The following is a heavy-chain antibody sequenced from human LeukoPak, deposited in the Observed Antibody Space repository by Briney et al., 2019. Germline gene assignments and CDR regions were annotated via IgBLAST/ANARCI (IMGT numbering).Heavy chain of an antibody. Sequence: SETLSLTCTVSGASISSHHWTWIRQPPGKGLEWIGYIYYTGSTNYSPSLKSRVTISVDTSKNQFSLKLSSVTAADTAVYYCARADGAVAAYYGIEVWGQGTMVTVSS. D-gene: IGHD6-19*01. CDR2: IYYTGST. CDR3: ARADGAVAAYYGIEV. CDR1: GASISSHH. J-gene: IGHJ6*02. V-gene: IGHV4-59*11.